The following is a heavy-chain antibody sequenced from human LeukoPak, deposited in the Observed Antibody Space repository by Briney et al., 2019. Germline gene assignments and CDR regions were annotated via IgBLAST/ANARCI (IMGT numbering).Heavy chain of an antibody. CDR1: GFTFSYYS. Sequence: GGSLRLSCAASGFTFSYYSMNWVRQAPGKGLEWVSSISSSSDYIYYADSVMGRFTISRDNAKNSLYLQMNSLRAEDTAVYYCARDSVSYNWNYQDYWGQGTLVTVSS. D-gene: IGHD1-7*01. V-gene: IGHV3-21*01. J-gene: IGHJ4*02. CDR3: ARDSVSYNWNYQDY. CDR2: ISSSSDYI.